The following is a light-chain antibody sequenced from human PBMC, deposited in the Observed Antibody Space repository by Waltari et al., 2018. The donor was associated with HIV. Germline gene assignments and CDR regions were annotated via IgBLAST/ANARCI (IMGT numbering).Light chain of an antibody. Sequence: IQMTQSPSSLSASVGARVTITCRTIKAISTDLAWYQQKPEKVPNLLIHAASTLQSGVPSRFSGSGSGTDFTLTISSLQPEDVATYFCQKYKSDPQGSTFGPGTKVDI. CDR3: QKYKSDPQGST. CDR1: KAISTD. CDR2: AAS. V-gene: IGKV1-27*01. J-gene: IGKJ3*01.